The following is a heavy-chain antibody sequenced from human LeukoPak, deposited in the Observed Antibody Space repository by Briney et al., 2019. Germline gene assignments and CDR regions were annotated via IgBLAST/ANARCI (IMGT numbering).Heavy chain of an antibody. D-gene: IGHD1-1*01. V-gene: IGHV3-33*01. CDR1: GFIFSDYG. CDR2: TRFDASIK. Sequence: GGSLGLSCAVSGFIFSDYGFHWVRDAPGRGFEWVGVTRFDASIKQYADRVNGRVTISRDASQNTLYLQINVLKSEDTAVYYCARWGRTRQYYFDYWGQGTLVTVSS. J-gene: IGHJ4*02. CDR3: ARWGRTRQYYFDY.